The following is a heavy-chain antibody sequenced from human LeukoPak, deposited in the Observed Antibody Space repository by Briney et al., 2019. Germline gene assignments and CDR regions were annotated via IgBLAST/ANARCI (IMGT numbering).Heavy chain of an antibody. CDR2: IYYSGST. J-gene: IGHJ4*02. CDR3: ARYSSFTMVRGGFDY. Sequence: SETLSLTCTVSGGSISSSSYYWGWLRQPPGKGLEWFGSIYYSGSTYYNPSLKSRVTISVDTSKNQFSLKLSSVTAADTAVYYCARYSSFTMVRGGFDYWGQGTLVTVSS. V-gene: IGHV4-39*01. CDR1: GGSISSSSYY. D-gene: IGHD3-10*01.